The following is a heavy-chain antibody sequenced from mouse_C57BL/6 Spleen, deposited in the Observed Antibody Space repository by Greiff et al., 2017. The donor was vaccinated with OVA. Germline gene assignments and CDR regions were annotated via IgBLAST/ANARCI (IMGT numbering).Heavy chain of an antibody. J-gene: IGHJ2*01. Sequence: EVKVVESGGGLVKPGGSLKLSCAASGFTFSDYGMHWVRQAPEKGLEWVAYISSGSSTIYYADTVKGRFTISRDNAKNTLFLQMTSLRSEDTAMYYCATKNWDEDYFDYWGQGTTLTVSS. CDR1: GFTFSDYG. D-gene: IGHD4-1*01. CDR2: ISSGSSTI. CDR3: ATKNWDEDYFDY. V-gene: IGHV5-17*01.